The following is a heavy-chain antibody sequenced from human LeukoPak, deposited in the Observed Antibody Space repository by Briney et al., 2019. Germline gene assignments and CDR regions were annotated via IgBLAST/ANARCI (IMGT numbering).Heavy chain of an antibody. CDR1: GFTVGTNY. V-gene: IGHV3-53*01. D-gene: IGHD3-22*01. J-gene: IGHJ3*02. Sequence: GGSLRLSCAASGFTVGTNYVTWVRQAPGKGLEWVSVIYSGGSTYYADSVKGRFTISRDNAKNSLYLQMNSLRAEDTAVYYCARVQLVVVITTGGAFDIWGQGTMVTVSS. CDR2: IYSGGST. CDR3: ARVQLVVVITTGGAFDI.